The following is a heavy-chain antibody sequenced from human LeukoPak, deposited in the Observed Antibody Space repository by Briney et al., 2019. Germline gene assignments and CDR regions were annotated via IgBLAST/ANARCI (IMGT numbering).Heavy chain of an antibody. D-gene: IGHD3-10*01. V-gene: IGHV3-11*01. Sequence: GGSLRLSCAASGFTFSDYYMSWIRQAPGKGLEWVSYISSSGSTIYYADSVKGRFTISRDNAKNSLYLQMNSLRAEDTAVYYCARGWSYYGSGSHILDAWYFDLWGRGTLVTVSS. CDR1: GFTFSDYY. J-gene: IGHJ2*01. CDR3: ARGWSYYGSGSHILDAWYFDL. CDR2: ISSSGSTI.